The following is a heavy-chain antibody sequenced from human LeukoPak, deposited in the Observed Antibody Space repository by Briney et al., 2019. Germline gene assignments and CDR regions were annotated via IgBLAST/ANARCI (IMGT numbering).Heavy chain of an antibody. CDR1: GFTFSSYG. CDR2: ISYDGSNK. J-gene: IGHJ5*02. CDR3: ARDLSFGAPYNWIDP. Sequence: GGSLRLSCAAYGFTFSSYGMHWVRQAPGKGLEWVAIISYDGSNKYYADSVKGRFTISRDNAKNTLYLQMNNLRAEDTAVYYCARDLSFGAPYNWIDPWGQGTLVTVSS. V-gene: IGHV3-30*12. D-gene: IGHD3-10*01.